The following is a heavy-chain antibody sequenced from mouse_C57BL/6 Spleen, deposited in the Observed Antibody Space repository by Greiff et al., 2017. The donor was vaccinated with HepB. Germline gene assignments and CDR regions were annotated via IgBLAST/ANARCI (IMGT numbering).Heavy chain of an antibody. CDR3: ARYGYDGYYVYAMDY. Sequence: EVQLVESGGGLVKPGGSLKLSCAASGFTFSDYGMHWVRQAPEKGLEWVAYISSGSSTIYYADTVKGRFTISRDNAKNTLFLQMTSLRSEDTAMYYCARYGYDGYYVYAMDYWGQGTSVTVSS. CDR2: ISSGSSTI. D-gene: IGHD2-3*01. CDR1: GFTFSDYG. V-gene: IGHV5-17*01. J-gene: IGHJ4*01.